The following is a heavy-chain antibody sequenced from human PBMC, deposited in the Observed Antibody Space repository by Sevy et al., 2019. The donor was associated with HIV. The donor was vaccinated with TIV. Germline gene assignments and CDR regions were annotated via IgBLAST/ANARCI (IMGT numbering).Heavy chain of an antibody. CDR1: GFTFSGAA. CDR3: TAGDLGRFDY. V-gene: IGHV3-73*01. Sequence: GGSLRLSCAASGFTFSGAAMFWVRQASGKGLEWIGRIRSKANNYATVDGASVKGRFIISRDDPKNTTYLQMNSLKIEDTAVYYCTAGDLGRFDYWGRGSLVTVSS. D-gene: IGHD3-16*01. J-gene: IGHJ4*02. CDR2: IRSKANNYAT.